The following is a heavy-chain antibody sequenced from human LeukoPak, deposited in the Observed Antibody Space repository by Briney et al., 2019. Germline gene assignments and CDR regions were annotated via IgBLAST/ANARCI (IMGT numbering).Heavy chain of an antibody. V-gene: IGHV3-30*18. CDR3: AKDQAILVDTAMVTPFDY. Sequence: PGGSLRLSCAASGFTFSSYGMHWVRQAPGKGLEWVAVISCDGSNKYYADSVKGRFTISRDNSKNTLYLQMNSLRAEDTAVYYCAKDQAILVDTAMVTPFDYWGQGTLVTVSS. CDR2: ISCDGSNK. CDR1: GFTFSSYG. J-gene: IGHJ4*02. D-gene: IGHD5-18*01.